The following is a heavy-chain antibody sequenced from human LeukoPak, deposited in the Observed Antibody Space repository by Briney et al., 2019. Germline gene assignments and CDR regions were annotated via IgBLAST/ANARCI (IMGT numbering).Heavy chain of an antibody. CDR3: ARGTAAGTTPFDY. J-gene: IGHJ4*02. D-gene: IGHD6-13*01. Sequence: ESGGSLRLSCAASGFTFSSYAMNWVRQAPGKGLEWVSTISNSGDRTYHADSVKGRFTISRDNPRNSLFLQMNSLRAEDTAGYYCARGTAAGTTPFDYWGQGTLVTVSS. CDR2: ISNSGDRT. CDR1: GFTFSSYA. V-gene: IGHV3-23*01.